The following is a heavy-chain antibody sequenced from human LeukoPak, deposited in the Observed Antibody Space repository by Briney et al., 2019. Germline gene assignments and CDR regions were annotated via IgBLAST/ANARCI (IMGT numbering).Heavy chain of an antibody. CDR3: ARDLEYCSGGSCYPLNMDV. CDR2: TSGGTDHI. CDR1: GFTFSNYN. D-gene: IGHD2-15*01. J-gene: IGHJ6*02. V-gene: IGHV3-21*04. Sequence: GGSLRLSCAASGFTFSNYNINWVRQAPGKGLEWVSSTSGGTDHIYYADSVKGRFTISRDNAKNSLYLQMNSLRAEDTAVYYCARDLEYCSGGSCYPLNMDVWGQGTTVTVSS.